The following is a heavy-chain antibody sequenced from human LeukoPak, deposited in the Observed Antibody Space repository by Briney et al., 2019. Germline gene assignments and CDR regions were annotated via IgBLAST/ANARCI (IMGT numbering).Heavy chain of an antibody. V-gene: IGHV3-9*01. CDR1: GFTFDDYA. Sequence: GRSLRLSCAASGFTFDDYAMHWVRQAPGKGLGWVSGISWNSGSIGYADSVKGRFTISRDNAKNSLYLQMNSLRAEDTALYYCAKDIRYSSGWHGLDYWGQGTLVTVSS. J-gene: IGHJ4*02. CDR3: AKDIRYSSGWHGLDY. D-gene: IGHD6-19*01. CDR2: ISWNSGSI.